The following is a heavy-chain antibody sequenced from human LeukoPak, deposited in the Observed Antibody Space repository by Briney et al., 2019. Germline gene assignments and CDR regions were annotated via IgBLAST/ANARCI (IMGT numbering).Heavy chain of an antibody. V-gene: IGHV1-46*01. CDR1: GYTFTSYY. CDR3: ARATFVLRYFDWLLPNWFDP. D-gene: IGHD3-9*01. CDR2: INPSGGST. Sequence: ASVNVSCKASGYTFTSYYMHWVRQAPGQGLEWMGIINPSGGSTSYEQKFQGRVTMTRDTSTSTVYMELSSLRSEDTAVYYCARATFVLRYFDWLLPNWFDPWGQGTLVTVSS. J-gene: IGHJ5*02.